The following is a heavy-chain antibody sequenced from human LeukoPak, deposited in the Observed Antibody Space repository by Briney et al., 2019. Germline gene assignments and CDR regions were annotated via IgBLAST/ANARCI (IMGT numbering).Heavy chain of an antibody. CDR3: AKARPMATVTTYFDY. D-gene: IGHD4-17*01. Sequence: PGGSLRLSCAASGFTFSSYGMHWVRQAPGKGLEWVAFIRYDGSNKYYADSVKGRFTISGDNSKNTLYLQMNSLRAEDTAVYYCAKARPMATVTTYFDYWGQGTLVTVSS. CDR1: GFTFSSYG. V-gene: IGHV3-30*02. CDR2: IRYDGSNK. J-gene: IGHJ4*02.